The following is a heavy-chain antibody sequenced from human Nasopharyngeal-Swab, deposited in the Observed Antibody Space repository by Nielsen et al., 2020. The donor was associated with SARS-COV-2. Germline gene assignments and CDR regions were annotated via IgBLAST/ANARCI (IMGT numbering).Heavy chain of an antibody. CDR1: GGSFSGYY. Sequence: SETLSLTCAVYGGSFSGYYWSWIRQPPGKGLEWIGEINHSGSTNYNPSLKSRVTISVDTSKNQFSLKLSSVTAADTAVYYCERRGGVVPAAKPYYYYYMDVWDKGTTVTVSS. V-gene: IGHV4-34*01. CDR3: ERRGGVVPAAKPYYYYYMDV. D-gene: IGHD2-2*02. CDR2: INHSGST. J-gene: IGHJ6*03.